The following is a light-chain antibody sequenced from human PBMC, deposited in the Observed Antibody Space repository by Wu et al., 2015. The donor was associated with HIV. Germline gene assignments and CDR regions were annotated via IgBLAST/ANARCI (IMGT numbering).Light chain of an antibody. CDR3: QQSYISPLT. J-gene: IGKJ4*01. CDR1: QSVSGF. V-gene: IGKV1-39*01. Sequence: DIQMTQSPSSLSASVGDRVTITCRASQSVSGFLNWYQQKPGKAPKVLIYGSSTLQSGVPSRFSAYGSGTDFTLTISSLQPEDFATYYCQQSYISPLTFGGGT. CDR2: GSS.